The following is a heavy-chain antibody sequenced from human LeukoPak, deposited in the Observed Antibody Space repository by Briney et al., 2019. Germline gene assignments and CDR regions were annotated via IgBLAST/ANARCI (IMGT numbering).Heavy chain of an antibody. CDR2: IRSKANSYAT. V-gene: IGHV3-73*01. Sequence: GGSLRLSCAASGFTFSGSATHWVRQASGKGLEWVGRIRSKANSYATAYAASVKGRFTISRDDSKNTAYLQMNSLKTEDTAVYYCTRHARYSSGWYDENWFDPWGQGTLVTVSS. CDR3: TRHARYSSGWYDENWFDP. J-gene: IGHJ5*02. CDR1: GFTFSGSA. D-gene: IGHD6-19*01.